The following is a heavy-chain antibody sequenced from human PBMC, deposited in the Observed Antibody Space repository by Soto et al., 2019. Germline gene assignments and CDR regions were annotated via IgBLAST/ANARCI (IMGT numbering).Heavy chain of an antibody. CDR3: ARGYCSGGSCYSGNYYYYYMDV. V-gene: IGHV1-69*02. J-gene: IGHJ6*03. D-gene: IGHD2-15*01. CDR2: IIPILGIA. Sequence: ASVKVSCKASGGTFSSYTISWVRQAPGQGLEWMGRIIPILGIANYAQKFRGRVTITADKSTSTAYMELSSLRSEDTAVYYCARGYCSGGSCYSGNYYYYYMDVWGKGTTVIVSS. CDR1: GGTFSSYT.